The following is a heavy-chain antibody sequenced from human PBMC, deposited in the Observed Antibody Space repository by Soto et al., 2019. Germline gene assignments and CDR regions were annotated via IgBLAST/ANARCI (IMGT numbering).Heavy chain of an antibody. D-gene: IGHD3-10*01. V-gene: IGHV1-8*01. CDR3: ASGWFGEFVYYFDY. CDR1: GYTFTSYD. Sequence: ASVKVSCKASGYTFTSYDINWVRQATGQGLEWMGWMNPNSGNTGYAQKFQGRVTMTTNTSISTAYMELSSLRSEDTAVYYCASGWFGEFVYYFDYWGQGTLVTVSS. J-gene: IGHJ4*02. CDR2: MNPNSGNT.